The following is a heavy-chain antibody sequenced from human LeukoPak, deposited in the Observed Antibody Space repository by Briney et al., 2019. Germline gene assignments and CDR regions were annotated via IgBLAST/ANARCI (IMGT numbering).Heavy chain of an antibody. J-gene: IGHJ3*02. CDR1: GFTFRSHS. D-gene: IGHD4-23*01. Sequence: GGSLRLSCAASGFTFRSHSMNWVRLAPGKGLEWVSSISSSSGSIYYADSVKGRFTISRDNAKNSLYLQMNSLRAEDTAVYYCATLTTVVLDAFDIWGQGTMVTVSS. CDR3: ATLTTVVLDAFDI. CDR2: ISSSSGSI. V-gene: IGHV3-21*01.